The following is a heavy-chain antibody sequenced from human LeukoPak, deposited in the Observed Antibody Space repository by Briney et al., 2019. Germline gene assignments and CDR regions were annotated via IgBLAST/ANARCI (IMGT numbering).Heavy chain of an antibody. CDR1: GYTFTGYY. J-gene: IGHJ6*03. D-gene: IGHD6-13*01. V-gene: IGHV1-18*04. CDR2: ISAYNGNT. CDR3: ARRFPQQLVPHYYYYYMDV. Sequence: ASVKVSCKASGYTFTGYYMHWVRQAPGQGLEWMGWISAYNGNTNYAQKLQGRVTMTTDTSTSTAYMELRSLRSDDTAVYYCARRFPQQLVPHYYYYYMDVWGKGTTVTVSS.